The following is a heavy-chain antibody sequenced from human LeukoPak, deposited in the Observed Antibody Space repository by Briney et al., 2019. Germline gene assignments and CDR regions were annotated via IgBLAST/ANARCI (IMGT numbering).Heavy chain of an antibody. V-gene: IGHV3-48*04. CDR1: GFTFSSYS. J-gene: IGHJ4*02. CDR3: ARVVKEANVGLDY. Sequence: GGSLRLSCAASGFTFSSYSMNWVRQAPGKGLEWVSYISSSSSTIYYADSVKGRFTISRDNAKNSLYLQMNSLRAEDTAVYYCARVVKEANVGLDYWGQGTLVTVSS. CDR2: ISSSSSTI. D-gene: IGHD1-26*01.